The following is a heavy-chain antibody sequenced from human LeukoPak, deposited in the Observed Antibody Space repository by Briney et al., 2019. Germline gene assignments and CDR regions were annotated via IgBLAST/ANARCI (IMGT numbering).Heavy chain of an antibody. Sequence: PGGSLRLSCAASGFTFSDYYMSWIRQAPGKGLEWVSYISSSGSTIYYADSVKGRFTISRDNAKNSLYLQMNSLRTEDTALYYCAKDRGYYDSSGYADYWGQGTLVTVSS. V-gene: IGHV3-11*01. J-gene: IGHJ4*02. D-gene: IGHD3-22*01. CDR2: ISSSGSTI. CDR1: GFTFSDYY. CDR3: AKDRGYYDSSGYADY.